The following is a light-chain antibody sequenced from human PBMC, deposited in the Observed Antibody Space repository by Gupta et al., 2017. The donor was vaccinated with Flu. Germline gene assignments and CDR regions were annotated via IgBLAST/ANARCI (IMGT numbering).Light chain of an antibody. CDR3: QQYNNWPPLLT. Sequence: TLSVSPGERATLSCRASQSVSSNLAWYQQKPGQAPRLLIYGASTRATGIPARFSGSGSGTEFTLTISSLQSEDFAVYYCQQYNNWPPLLTFGGGTKVEIK. V-gene: IGKV3-15*01. J-gene: IGKJ4*01. CDR2: GAS. CDR1: QSVSSN.